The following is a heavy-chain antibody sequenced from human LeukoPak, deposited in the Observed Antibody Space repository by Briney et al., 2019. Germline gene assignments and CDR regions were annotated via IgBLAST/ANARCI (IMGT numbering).Heavy chain of an antibody. D-gene: IGHD2-2*01. CDR1: GGSISSHY. V-gene: IGHV4-59*11. CDR3: AAGYCSSTSCYDAFDI. Sequence: SETLSLTCTVSGGSISSHYWSWIRQPPGKGLEWIGYIYYSGSTNYNPSLKSRVTISVDTSKNQFSLKLSSVTAADTAVYYCAAGYCSSTSCYDAFDIWGQGTVVTVSS. CDR2: IYYSGST. J-gene: IGHJ3*02.